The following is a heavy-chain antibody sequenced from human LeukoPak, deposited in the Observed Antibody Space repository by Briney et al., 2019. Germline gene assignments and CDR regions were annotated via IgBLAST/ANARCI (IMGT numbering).Heavy chain of an antibody. CDR2: IHYSGST. V-gene: IGHV4-59*12. CDR3: ARSSGWLVDY. Sequence: SETLSLTCTVSGGSISSYYWSWIRQPPGKGLEWIGYIHYSGSTNYNPSLKSRVTISVDTSKNQFSLKLSSVTAADTAVYYCARSSGWLVDYWGQGTLVTVSS. D-gene: IGHD6-19*01. J-gene: IGHJ4*02. CDR1: GGSISSYY.